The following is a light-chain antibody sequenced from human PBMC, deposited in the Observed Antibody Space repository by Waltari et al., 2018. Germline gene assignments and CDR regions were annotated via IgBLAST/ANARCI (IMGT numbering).Light chain of an antibody. V-gene: IGKV1-12*01. Sequence: DIQMTQSPSFVSASVGDRVTIPCRASQGISGALAWYQQKPGKAPNLLIYVASSLQSAVSSRFSASGSATDFTLTISSLLPEDFATYYCQQVHSFPLTFGGGTKVEIK. CDR2: VAS. CDR1: QGISGA. CDR3: QQVHSFPLT. J-gene: IGKJ4*01.